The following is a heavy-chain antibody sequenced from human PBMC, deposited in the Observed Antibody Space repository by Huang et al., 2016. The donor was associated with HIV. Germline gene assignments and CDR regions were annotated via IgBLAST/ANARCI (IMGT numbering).Heavy chain of an antibody. V-gene: IGHV7-4-1*02. J-gene: IGHJ3*02. D-gene: IGHD2-2*02. CDR2: IHVNNGKP. CDR3: ASPKYCSSDSCYKWAFDM. Sequence: QLVQSGSELKKPGASVRVSCKPSGHTFGSYAVNWVRQAPGQGPEWMGWIHVNNGKPSYAQAFTGRFVFSLDTSVNTTYLHISSLKAADTAVYYGASPKYCSSDSCYKWAFDMWGQGTMVTVS. CDR1: GHTFGSYA.